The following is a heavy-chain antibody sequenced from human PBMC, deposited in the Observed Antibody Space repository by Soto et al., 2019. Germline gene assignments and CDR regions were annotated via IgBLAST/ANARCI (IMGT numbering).Heavy chain of an antibody. J-gene: IGHJ4*02. Sequence: GGSLRPSCVTSGLSSVDYYMTWIRRAPGKGLEWGSYIVTRNSYIDYADSVKGRFTISSENAKSSLYLQINNLRAGDTAVYYCDLITLDDPPAIIYWGQGTKVTVSS. D-gene: IGHD3-22*01. CDR3: DLITLDDPPAIIY. V-gene: IGHV3-11*06. CDR1: GLSSVDYY. CDR2: IVTRNSYI.